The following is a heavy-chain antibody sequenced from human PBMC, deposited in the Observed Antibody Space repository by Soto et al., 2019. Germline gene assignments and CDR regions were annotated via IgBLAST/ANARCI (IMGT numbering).Heavy chain of an antibody. J-gene: IGHJ5*02. CDR2: ISYDGSNK. Sequence: SGGSLRLSCAASGFTFSSYAMHWVRQAPGKGLEWVAVISYDGSNKYYADSVKGRFTISRDNSKNTLYLQMNSLRAEDTAVYYCAREDDNGSGRGWFDPWGQGTLVTVSS. CDR1: GFTFSSYA. V-gene: IGHV3-30-3*01. CDR3: AREDDNGSGRGWFDP. D-gene: IGHD3-10*01.